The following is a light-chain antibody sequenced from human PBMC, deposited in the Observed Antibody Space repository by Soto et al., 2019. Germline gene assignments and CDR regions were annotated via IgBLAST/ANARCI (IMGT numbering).Light chain of an antibody. J-gene: IGKJ1*01. CDR3: PQYYSYPQT. CDR2: AAS. V-gene: IGKV1-8*01. CDR1: QGSSSY. Sequence: AIRMTQSPSSFSASTGDRVTITCRASQGSSSYLAWYQQKPGKAPKLLIYAASTLQSGVPSRFSGSGSGTDFTLTISCLQYEDFATYYCPQYYSYPQTFGQGTKVEIK.